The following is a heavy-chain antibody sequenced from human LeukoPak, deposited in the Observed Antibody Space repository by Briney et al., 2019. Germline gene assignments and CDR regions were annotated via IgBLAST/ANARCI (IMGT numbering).Heavy chain of an antibody. CDR3: ARRASYSSSWSLFDY. CDR1: GFTFSSYA. V-gene: IGHV3-23*01. D-gene: IGHD6-13*01. Sequence: PGGSLRLSCAASGFTFSSYAMSWVRQAPGKGLEWVSAISGSGGSTYYADSVKGRFTISRDNSKNTLYLQMNSLRAEDTAVYYCARRASYSSSWSLFDYWGQGTLVTVSS. J-gene: IGHJ4*02. CDR2: ISGSGGST.